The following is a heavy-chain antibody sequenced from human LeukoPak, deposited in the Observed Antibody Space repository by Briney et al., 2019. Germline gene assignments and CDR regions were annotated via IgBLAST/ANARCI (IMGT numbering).Heavy chain of an antibody. CDR3: ACRDLTSTWSYP. CDR1: GYSFTSYW. J-gene: IGHJ5*02. Sequence: GESLKISCKGIGYSFTSYWIGWVRQMPGKGMEWMGVIYPGDSRTRYNPSFQGQVTISVDRSISTAYLQWLSLKASDTAMYYCACRDLTSTWSYPWGQGTLVTVSS. V-gene: IGHV5-51*01. D-gene: IGHD2-2*01. CDR2: IYPGDSRT.